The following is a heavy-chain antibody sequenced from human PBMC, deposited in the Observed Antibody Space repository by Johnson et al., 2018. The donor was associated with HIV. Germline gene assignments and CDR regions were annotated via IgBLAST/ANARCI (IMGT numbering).Heavy chain of an antibody. CDR3: ARDSGGMYSSGWYGLGAFEI. CDR2: ISSSGSTI. D-gene: IGHD6-19*01. CDR1: GFTFSDYY. V-gene: IGHV3-11*04. J-gene: IGHJ3*02. Sequence: QVQLVESGGGLVKPGGSLRLSCAASGFTFSDYYMSWIRQAPGKGLEWVSYISSSGSTIYYADSVKGRFTISRDNAKNSLYLQMNSLRAEDTAVYYCARDSGGMYSSGWYGLGAFEIWGQGTMVTVSS.